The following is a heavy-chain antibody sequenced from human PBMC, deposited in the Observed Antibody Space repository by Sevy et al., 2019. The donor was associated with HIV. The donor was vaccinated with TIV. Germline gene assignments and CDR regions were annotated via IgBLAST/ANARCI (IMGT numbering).Heavy chain of an antibody. CDR1: GFTFSSYA. V-gene: IGHV3-23*01. D-gene: IGHD4-17*01. J-gene: IGHJ4*02. Sequence: GGSLRLSCAASGFTFSSYAMSWVRQAPGKGLEWVSAISGSGGSTYYADSVKGRFTISRDNSKNTLYLQMKSLRAEDTAVYYCAKASYGDYYFDYWGQGTLVTVSS. CDR3: AKASYGDYYFDY. CDR2: ISGSGGST.